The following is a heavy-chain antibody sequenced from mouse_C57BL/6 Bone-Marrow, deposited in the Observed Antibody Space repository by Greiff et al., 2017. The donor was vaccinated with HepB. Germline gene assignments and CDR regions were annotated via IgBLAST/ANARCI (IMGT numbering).Heavy chain of an antibody. Sequence: EVKLVESGGGLVQPGGSMKLSCAASGFTFSDAWMDWVRQSPEKGLEWVAEIRNKANNHATYYAESVKGRFTISRDDSTSSVYLQMNSFKAEDTGIYYCTSPSYDGYYVSCYFDGWGAGTTVTVSS. CDR2: IRNKANNHAT. D-gene: IGHD2-3*01. CDR1: GFTFSDAW. J-gene: IGHJ1*01. V-gene: IGHV6-6*01. CDR3: TSPSYDGYYVSCYFDG.